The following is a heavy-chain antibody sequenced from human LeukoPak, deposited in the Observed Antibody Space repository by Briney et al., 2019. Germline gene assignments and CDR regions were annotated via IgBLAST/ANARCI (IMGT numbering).Heavy chain of an antibody. CDR3: ARVQRGEMATFDY. V-gene: IGHV3-21*01. D-gene: IGHD5-24*01. Sequence: GSLRLSCAASGFIFSSYSMNWVRHAPGKGLEWVSSISSTSTYIHYADSLKGRFTISRDNARNSLYLQINRLRVEDTAVYYCARVQRGEMATFDYWGQGTLVTVSS. J-gene: IGHJ4*02. CDR1: GFIFSSYS. CDR2: ISSTSTYI.